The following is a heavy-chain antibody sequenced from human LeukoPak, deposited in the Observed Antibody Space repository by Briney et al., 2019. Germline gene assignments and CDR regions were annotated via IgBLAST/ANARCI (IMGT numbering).Heavy chain of an antibody. V-gene: IGHV4-30-2*01. CDR1: GGSISSGGYY. Sequence: SETLSLTCTVSGGSISSGGYYWSWIRQPPGKGLEWIGYIYHSGSTYYNPSLKSRVTISVDRSKNQFSLQLSSVTAADTAVYYCTRDHLRGYGGGEDPWGQGTLVTVSS. CDR2: IYHSGST. D-gene: IGHD4-23*01. J-gene: IGHJ5*02. CDR3: TRDHLRGYGGGEDP.